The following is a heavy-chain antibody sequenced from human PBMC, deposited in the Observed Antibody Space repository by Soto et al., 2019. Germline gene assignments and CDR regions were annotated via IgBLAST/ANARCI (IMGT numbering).Heavy chain of an antibody. CDR1: RFTFSNYG. J-gene: IGHJ4*02. D-gene: IGHD3-22*01. CDR3: AKDEYYYSRSGYYIFDS. V-gene: IGHV3-30*02. Sequence: GGSLRLSCAASRFTFSNYGMHWVRQAPDKGLEWVAFIWVDGSDEYYGDSVKGRFTISRDNSKKTLYLQMNSLRPEDTALYYCAKDEYYYSRSGYYIFDSWGQGTLVTVSS. CDR2: IWVDGSDE.